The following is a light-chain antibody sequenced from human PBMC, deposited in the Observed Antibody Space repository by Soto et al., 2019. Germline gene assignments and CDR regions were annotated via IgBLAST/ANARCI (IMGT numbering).Light chain of an antibody. CDR2: VAS. V-gene: IGKV3-20*01. Sequence: EIVLTQSPGTLSLSPGERATLSCRASQSINSRYLAWYQQKPGQAPRLLIYVASSRATGIPDRFSGSGSATDFTLTISRLEPEDFAVYYCQQFGSSPGFTFGPGTKVDIK. J-gene: IGKJ3*01. CDR3: QQFGSSPGFT. CDR1: QSINSRY.